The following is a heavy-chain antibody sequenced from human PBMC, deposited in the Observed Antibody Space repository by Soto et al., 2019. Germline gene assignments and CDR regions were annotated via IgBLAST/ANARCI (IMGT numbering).Heavy chain of an antibody. Sequence: VGSLRLSCAVSGFTFSTHAMSWVRQAPGKGLEWVSGTSATGSTTYHADSVKGQFTISRDNSKNTLYLQMNSLRAEYTAVYYCATQSKWSSTSGYSAGSTWPLDCWGPGTLVTVFS. CDR3: ATQSKWSSTSGYSAGSTWPLDC. CDR2: TSATGSTT. D-gene: IGHD2-2*02. J-gene: IGHJ4*02. V-gene: IGHV3-23*01. CDR1: GFTFSTHA.